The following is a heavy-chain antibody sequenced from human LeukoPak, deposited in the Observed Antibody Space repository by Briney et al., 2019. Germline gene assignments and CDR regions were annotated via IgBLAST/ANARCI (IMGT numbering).Heavy chain of an antibody. J-gene: IGHJ3*02. V-gene: IGHV5-51*01. D-gene: IGHD4-11*01. Sequence: GESLKISCKGSGYTFTTSWIGWVRQLPGKGLEWMGIIYPGDSDTRYSPSFQGQVTISADKSINTAYLQWTSLKASDTAMYYCARQLTTLRGFDIWGQGTMVTASS. CDR3: ARQLTTLRGFDI. CDR1: GYTFTTSW. CDR2: IYPGDSDT.